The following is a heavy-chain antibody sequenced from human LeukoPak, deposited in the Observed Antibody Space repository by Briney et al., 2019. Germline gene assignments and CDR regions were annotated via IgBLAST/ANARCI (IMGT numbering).Heavy chain of an antibody. CDR1: GFTFSSYA. Sequence: GGSLRLSCAASGFTFSSYAMHWVRQAPGKGLEYVSSITPNGGSTNYANSVKGRFTISRDNSKNTLYLQMGSLRAEDMAVYYCARNDRRGYSGYDDAFDIWGQGTMVTVSS. CDR3: ARNDRRGYSGYDDAFDI. D-gene: IGHD5-12*01. J-gene: IGHJ3*02. V-gene: IGHV3-64*01. CDR2: ITPNGGST.